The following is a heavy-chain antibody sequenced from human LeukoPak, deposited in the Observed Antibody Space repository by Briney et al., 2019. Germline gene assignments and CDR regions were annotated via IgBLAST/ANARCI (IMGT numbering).Heavy chain of an antibody. J-gene: IGHJ4*02. V-gene: IGHV3-7*04. CDR2: VKEDGSEK. CDR1: GFTFSSYW. CDR3: AREDRYSRGPTEDY. Sequence: GGSLRLSCSASGFTFSSYWLTWVRQAPGQGLEWVANVKEDGSEKYYVDSVKGRFTISRDNAKKSLYLQMNSLRAEDTAVYYCAREDRYSRGPTEDYWGQGTLVTVSS. D-gene: IGHD6-19*01.